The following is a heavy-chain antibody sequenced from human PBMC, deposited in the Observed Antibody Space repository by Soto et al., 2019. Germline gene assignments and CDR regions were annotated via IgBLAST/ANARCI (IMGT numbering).Heavy chain of an antibody. J-gene: IGHJ5*02. CDR3: ARYGDYWFDH. V-gene: IGHV4-30-4*01. CDR1: GDSITIGDYY. D-gene: IGHD4-17*01. CDR2: TFFSGSA. Sequence: QVQLQESGPGLVKPSQTLSLTCTVSGDSITIGDYYWTWIRQPPGKGLEWIGYTFFSGSAYYHPSLKSRVTISVDTSKNQFSLKLRSVTAADTAIYYCARYGDYWFDHWGQGTLVTVSS.